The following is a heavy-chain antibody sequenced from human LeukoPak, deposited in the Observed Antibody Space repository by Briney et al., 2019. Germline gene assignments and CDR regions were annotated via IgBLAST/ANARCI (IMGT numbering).Heavy chain of an antibody. CDR3: ARGNCSSTSCYIGTYYYGMDV. CDR2: IIPILGIA. J-gene: IGHJ6*02. CDR1: GGTFSSYA. D-gene: IGHD2-2*02. V-gene: IGHV1-69*04. Sequence: GASVKVSCKASGGTFSSYAISWVRQAPGQGLEWMGRIIPILGIANYAQKFQGRVTITAGKSTSTAYMELSSLRSEDTAVYYCARGNCSSTSCYIGTYYYGMDVWGQGTTVTVSS.